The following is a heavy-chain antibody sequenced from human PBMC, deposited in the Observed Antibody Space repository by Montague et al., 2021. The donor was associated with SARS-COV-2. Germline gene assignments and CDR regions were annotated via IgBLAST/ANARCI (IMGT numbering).Heavy chain of an antibody. Sequence: SETLSLTCSVSGDSIRSSGYYCAWIRQPPGKVLDWIGTVYYSGSTNYNPSLKSRVTMSVDTSKNHFSLRLIAVTAADTARYYSARAQNICFIANCVNYFSRWGLGALITFSS. CDR1: GDSIRSSGYY. V-gene: IGHV4-39*02. D-gene: IGHD2-15*01. CDR2: VYYSGST. CDR3: ARAQNICFIANCVNYFSR. J-gene: IGHJ4*02.